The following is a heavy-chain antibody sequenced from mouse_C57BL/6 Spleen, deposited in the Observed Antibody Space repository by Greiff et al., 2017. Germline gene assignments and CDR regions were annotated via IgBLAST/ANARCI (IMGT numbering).Heavy chain of an antibody. CDR1: GYTFTDYY. J-gene: IGHJ2*01. CDR3: ARGINDDGSSYEGHYFDY. D-gene: IGHD1-1*01. V-gene: IGHV1-19*01. CDR2: IHPYNGGT. Sequence: VQLKQSGPVLVKPGASVKMSCKASGYTFTDYYMNWVKQSHGKSLEWIGVIHPYNGGTSYNQKFKGKATLTVDQSSSTAYIELNSLTSEDSAVYYCARGINDDGSSYEGHYFDYWGQGTTLTVSS.